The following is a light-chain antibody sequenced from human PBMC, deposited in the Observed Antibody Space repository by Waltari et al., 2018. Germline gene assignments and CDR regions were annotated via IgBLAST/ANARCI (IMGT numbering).Light chain of an antibody. V-gene: IGLV2-11*01. Sequence: QSALTQPRSVSGPPGQSVTISCIAPTSDVGGYNYVSCYQHHAGKGPKVIIYEVTKRPSGVPDRFSGSKSGNTASLTISGLQAEDEADYYCCSYAGSYSLLVFGGGTKLTVL. CDR3: CSYAGSYSLLV. CDR1: TSDVGGYNY. CDR2: EVT. J-gene: IGLJ2*01.